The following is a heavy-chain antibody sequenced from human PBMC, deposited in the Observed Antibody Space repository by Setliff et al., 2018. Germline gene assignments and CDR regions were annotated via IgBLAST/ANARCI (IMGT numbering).Heavy chain of an antibody. V-gene: IGHV3-53*01. CDR1: GFTVSSNY. Sequence: PGGSLRLSCAASGFTVSSNYMHWVRQAPGKGLEWVSVINRAGGTCYADSVKGRFTISRDNPKNTLYLQMSSLRAEDTAVYYCRLWFGELSRDYWGPGTLVTVSS. CDR3: RLWFGELSRDY. D-gene: IGHD3-10*01. CDR2: INRAGGT. J-gene: IGHJ4*02.